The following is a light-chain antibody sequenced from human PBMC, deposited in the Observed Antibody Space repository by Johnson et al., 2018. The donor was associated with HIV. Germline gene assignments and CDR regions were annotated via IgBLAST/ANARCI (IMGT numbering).Light chain of an antibody. CDR2: ENN. CDR3: GTWDTRLSAGHV. V-gene: IGLV1-51*02. Sequence: QSVLTQPPSVSAAPGQKVTISCSGSSSNIGNNYVSWYRHFPGTAPKLLIYENNNRPSGIPDRFSGSKSGTSATLGITGLTTGDAADYDCGTWDTRLSAGHVFGTGTKVTVL. CDR1: SSNIGNNY. J-gene: IGLJ1*01.